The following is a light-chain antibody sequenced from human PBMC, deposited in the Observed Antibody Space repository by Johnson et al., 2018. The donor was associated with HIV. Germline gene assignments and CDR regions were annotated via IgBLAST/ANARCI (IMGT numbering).Light chain of an antibody. CDR3: GTWEGSGGV. CDR1: TSNIGKSY. J-gene: IGLJ1*01. Sequence: QSVLTQPPSVSAAPGQKVTISCSGSTSNIGKSYVSWYQQLPGTAPKLLIYDNNRRPSGTPDRFSGSKSGTSATLAIPGLQTGDEAYYYFGTWEGSGGVFGTGTKVTVL. CDR2: DNN. V-gene: IGLV1-51*01.